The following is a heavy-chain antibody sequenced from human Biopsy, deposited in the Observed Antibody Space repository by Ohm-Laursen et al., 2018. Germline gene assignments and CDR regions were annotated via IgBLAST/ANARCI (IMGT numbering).Heavy chain of an antibody. CDR1: GGTFTNHA. CDR2: SIPLFNTA. Sequence: GSSVKVSCKASGGTFTNHAVGWMRQAPGQGLEWVGSSIPLFNTANYADKFQGRVTLTADKSTTTAYMELSSLRSEDTAIYYCARFPLGAYDDSGSYRAVEHWYFDLWGRGTLVTVSS. J-gene: IGHJ2*01. V-gene: IGHV1-69*06. D-gene: IGHD3-22*01. CDR3: ARFPLGAYDDSGSYRAVEHWYFDL.